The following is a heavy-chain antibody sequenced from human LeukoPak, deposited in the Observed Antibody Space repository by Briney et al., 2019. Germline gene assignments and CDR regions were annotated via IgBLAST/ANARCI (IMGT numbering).Heavy chain of an antibody. Sequence: PGGSLRLSCAASGFTFSSYAMHWVRQAPGKGLEWVAVISYDGSNKYYADSVKGRFTISRDNSKNTLYLQMNSLRAEDTAVYYCARDPNVDTAIMGPFDYWGQGTLVTVSS. V-gene: IGHV3-30-3*01. J-gene: IGHJ4*02. CDR1: GFTFSSYA. CDR2: ISYDGSNK. D-gene: IGHD5-18*01. CDR3: ARDPNVDTAIMGPFDY.